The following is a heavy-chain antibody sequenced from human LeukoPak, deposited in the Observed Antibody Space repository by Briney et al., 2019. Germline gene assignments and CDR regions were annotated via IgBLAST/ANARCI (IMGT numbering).Heavy chain of an antibody. CDR1: GGSISSSSYY. Sequence: PSETLSLTCTVSGGSISSSSYYWGWLRQPPGKGLEWIGSIYYSGSTYYNPSLKSRVTISVDTSKNQFSLKLSSVTAADTAVYYCARVTTGISWFDPWGQGTLVTVSS. V-gene: IGHV4-39*07. J-gene: IGHJ5*02. CDR3: ARVTTGISWFDP. CDR2: IYYSGST. D-gene: IGHD3-10*01.